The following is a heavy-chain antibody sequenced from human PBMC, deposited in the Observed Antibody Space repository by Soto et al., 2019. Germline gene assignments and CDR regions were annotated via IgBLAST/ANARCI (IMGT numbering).Heavy chain of an antibody. Sequence: PSETLSLTCTVSGGSISSLYWNWIRQPPGKGLEWIGSIFYSGSTTYNPSLKSRVTISVDTSKTQFSLKLTSVTAADTAAYYCARVREYSGYGNPLDTWGQGTMVTVSS. CDR3: ARVREYSGYGNPLDT. J-gene: IGHJ3*02. CDR2: IFYSGST. D-gene: IGHD5-12*01. V-gene: IGHV4-59*01. CDR1: GGSISSLY.